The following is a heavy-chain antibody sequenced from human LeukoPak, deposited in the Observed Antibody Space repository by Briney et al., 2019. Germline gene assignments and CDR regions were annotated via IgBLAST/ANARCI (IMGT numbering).Heavy chain of an antibody. CDR2: ISYDGGNK. V-gene: IGHV3-30-3*01. Sequence: GRSLRLSCAASGFTFSHYAVHWVRQAPGKGLEWVAVISYDGGNKYYADSVKGRFTISRDNSKNTLYLQMNSLRAEDTAVYYCVRGVTYYFDYWGQGTLVTVSS. D-gene: IGHD2-21*02. CDR1: GFTFSHYA. CDR3: VRGVTYYFDY. J-gene: IGHJ4*02.